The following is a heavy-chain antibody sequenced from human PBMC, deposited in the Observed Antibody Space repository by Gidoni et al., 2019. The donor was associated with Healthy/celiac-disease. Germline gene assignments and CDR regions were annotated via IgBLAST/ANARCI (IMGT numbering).Heavy chain of an antibody. V-gene: IGHV3-23*01. D-gene: IGHD4-17*01. CDR3: ASGGVTTVY. Sequence: EVQLLESGGGLVQPGGSLRLSCAASGFTFRSYAMSWVRQAPGKGREWVSDISGSGGSTYYADSVKGRFTIARDNSKNTLYLQMNSLRAEDTAVYYCASGGVTTVYWGQGTLVTVSS. CDR1: GFTFRSYA. CDR2: ISGSGGST. J-gene: IGHJ4*02.